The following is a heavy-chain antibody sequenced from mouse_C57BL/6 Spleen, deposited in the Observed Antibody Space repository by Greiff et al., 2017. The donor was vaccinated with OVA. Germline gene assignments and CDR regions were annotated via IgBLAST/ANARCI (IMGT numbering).Heavy chain of an antibody. Sequence: EVQVVESGGGLVKPGGSLKLSCAASGFTFSDYGMHWVRQAPEKGLEWVAYISSGSSTIYYADTVKGRFTISRDNAKNTLFLQMTSLRSEDTAMYYCARKEGDYAKAWFAYWGQGTLVTVSA. CDR2: ISSGSSTI. D-gene: IGHD2-4*01. CDR1: GFTFSDYG. CDR3: ARKEGDYAKAWFAY. J-gene: IGHJ3*01. V-gene: IGHV5-17*01.